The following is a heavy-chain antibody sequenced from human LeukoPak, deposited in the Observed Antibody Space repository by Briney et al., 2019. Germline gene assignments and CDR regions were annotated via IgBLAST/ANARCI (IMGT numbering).Heavy chain of an antibody. D-gene: IGHD3-16*01. Sequence: KASETLSLTCVVSGGSFSGYHWTWIRQSPGKGFEWIGSTNYNPSLKSRVTTSVDTSKNQFSLKLSSVTAADTAVYYCARAVGGYYFDYWGQGTLVTVSS. V-gene: IGHV4-59*01. CDR3: ARAVGGYYFDY. CDR1: GGSFSGYH. CDR2: T. J-gene: IGHJ4*02.